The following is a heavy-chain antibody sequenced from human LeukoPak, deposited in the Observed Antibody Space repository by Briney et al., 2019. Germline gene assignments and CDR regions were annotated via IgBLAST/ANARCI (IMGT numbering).Heavy chain of an antibody. CDR1: GDSVSSNYAA. J-gene: IGHJ4*02. CDR2: TYYRSKRYN. V-gene: IGHV6-1*01. CDR3: ARVDRAISITGTLRD. D-gene: IGHD1-7*01. Sequence: SQTLSLTCAISGDSVSSNYAAWNWIRQSPSRGLVCLGRTYYRSKRYNDYAVSVKSRITINPDTSKNQFSLQLNSVTPEDTAVYYCARVDRAISITGTLRDWGQGTLVTVSS.